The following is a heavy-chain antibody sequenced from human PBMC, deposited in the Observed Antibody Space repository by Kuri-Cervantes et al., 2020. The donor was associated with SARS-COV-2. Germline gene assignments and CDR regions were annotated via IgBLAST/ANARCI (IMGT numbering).Heavy chain of an antibody. CDR3: ARDSSSITIFGVVTRYGMDV. CDR1: GGSISSYY. J-gene: IGHJ6*02. Sequence: SETLSLTCTVSGGSISSYYWSWIRQPAGKGLEWIGRIYTSGSTNYNPSLKSRVTISVDTSKNQFSLKLSSVTAADTAVYYCARDSSSITIFGVVTRYGMDVWGQGTTVTVSS. V-gene: IGHV4-4*07. CDR2: IYTSGST. D-gene: IGHD3-3*01.